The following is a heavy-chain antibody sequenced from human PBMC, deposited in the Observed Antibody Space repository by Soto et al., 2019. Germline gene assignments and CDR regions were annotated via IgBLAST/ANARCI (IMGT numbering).Heavy chain of an antibody. CDR2: INPNSGGT. CDR1: GYTFTGYY. J-gene: IGHJ3*02. Sequence: GASVKVSCKASGYTFTGYYMHWVRQAPGQGLEWMGWINPNSGGTNYAQKFQGRVTMTRDTSISTAYMELSRLRSDDTAVYYCARKITYYDFWSGQRFDAFDIWGQGTMVTVS. CDR3: ARKITYYDFWSGQRFDAFDI. V-gene: IGHV1-2*02. D-gene: IGHD3-3*01.